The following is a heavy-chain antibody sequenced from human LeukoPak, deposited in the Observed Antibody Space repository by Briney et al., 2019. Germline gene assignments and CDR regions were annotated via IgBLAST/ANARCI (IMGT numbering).Heavy chain of an antibody. CDR1: GGTFSGYA. J-gene: IGHJ4*02. D-gene: IGHD5-12*01. CDR2: IIPIFGTA. Sequence: ASVTVSCKASGGTFSGYAISWVRRAPGQGLEWMGGIIPIFGTANYAQKFQGRVTITADESTSTAYMELSSLRSEDTAVYYCAHSGERGYSGYLIDYWGQGTLVTVSS. CDR3: AHSGERGYSGYLIDY. V-gene: IGHV1-69*01.